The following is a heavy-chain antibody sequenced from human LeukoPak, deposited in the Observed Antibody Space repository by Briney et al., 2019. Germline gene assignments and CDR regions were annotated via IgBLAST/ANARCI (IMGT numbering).Heavy chain of an antibody. CDR2: IKQDGSEK. V-gene: IGHV3-7*03. J-gene: IGHJ4*02. CDR3: ARDRRGPFDY. Sequence: GRSLRLSCAASGFTFSSYAMHWVRQAPGKGLEWVANIKQDGSEKYYVDSLKGRFTISRDNAKNSLYLQMNSLRADDTGVYYCARDRRGPFDYWGQGTLVTVSS. CDR1: GFTFSSYA. D-gene: IGHD3-10*01.